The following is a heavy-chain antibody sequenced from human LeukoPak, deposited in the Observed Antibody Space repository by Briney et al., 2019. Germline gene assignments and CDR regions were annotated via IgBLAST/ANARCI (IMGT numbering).Heavy chain of an antibody. J-gene: IGHJ4*02. CDR2: FDPEDGET. V-gene: IGHV1-24*01. Sequence: ASVKVSCKVSGYTLTELSMHWVRQAPGKGLEWMGGFDPEDGETICAQKFRGRVTMTEDTSTDTAYMELGSLRSEDTAVYYCATSDGFGELRSWGQGTLVTVSS. CDR1: GYTLTELS. CDR3: ATSDGFGELRS. D-gene: IGHD3-10*01.